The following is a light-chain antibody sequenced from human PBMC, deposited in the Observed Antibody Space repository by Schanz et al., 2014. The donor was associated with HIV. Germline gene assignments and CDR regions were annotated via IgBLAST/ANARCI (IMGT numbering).Light chain of an antibody. CDR1: SSNIGAGYD. CDR2: GNS. Sequence: QSVLTQPPSASGTPGQRVTISCTGSSSNIGAGYDVHWYQQLPGTAPKLLIYGNSNRPSGVPDRFSGSKSGTSASLAISGLRSEDEADYHCAAWDDSLNGWVFGGGTKLTVL. CDR3: AAWDDSLNGWV. V-gene: IGLV1-40*01. J-gene: IGLJ3*02.